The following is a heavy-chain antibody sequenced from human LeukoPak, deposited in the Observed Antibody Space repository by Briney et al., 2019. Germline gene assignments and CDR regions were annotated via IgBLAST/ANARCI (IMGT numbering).Heavy chain of an antibody. D-gene: IGHD6-13*01. V-gene: IGHV3-48*01. CDR2: IRSSSSTI. CDR3: ALALVSLQNIAAAGSTGALDM. Sequence: PGGPLRLSCAASGFIYSCYSMNWVRQATGKGLEWVSYIRSSSSTIYYADSVKGRFTLSRDNAKHSLYLQMNSLRAEDTAVYYCALALVSLQNIAAAGSTGALDMWGQGTMVTVSS. J-gene: IGHJ3*02. CDR1: GFIYSCYS.